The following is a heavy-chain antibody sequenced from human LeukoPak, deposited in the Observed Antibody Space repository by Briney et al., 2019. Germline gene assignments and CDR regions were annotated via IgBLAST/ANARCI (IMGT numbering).Heavy chain of an antibody. Sequence: SETLSLTCAVYGGSFSDYYWSWIRQPPGKGLEWIGEINPSGSTNYSPSLKSRVTISVDTSENQFSLKLSTVDAADTAVYFCARVGYRYVINDWSRPGLGAYPTKYYYHMDVWAKGTTVTVSS. CDR3: ARVGYRYVINDWSRPGLGAYPTKYYYHMDV. CDR2: INPSGST. CDR1: GGSFSDYY. V-gene: IGHV4-34*01. J-gene: IGHJ6*03. D-gene: IGHD5-18*01.